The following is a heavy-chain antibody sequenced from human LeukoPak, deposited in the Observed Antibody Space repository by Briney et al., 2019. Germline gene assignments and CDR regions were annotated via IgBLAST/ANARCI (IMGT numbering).Heavy chain of an antibody. Sequence: SETLSLTCAVYGGSFSGYYWSWIRQPPGKGLEWIGEIYHSGSTNYNPSLKSRVTISVDTSKNQFSLKLSSVTAADTAVYYCARSLYYEGAFDIWGQGTMVTVSS. D-gene: IGHD3-22*01. CDR2: IYHSGST. CDR1: GGSFSGYY. V-gene: IGHV4-34*01. J-gene: IGHJ3*02. CDR3: ARSLYYEGAFDI.